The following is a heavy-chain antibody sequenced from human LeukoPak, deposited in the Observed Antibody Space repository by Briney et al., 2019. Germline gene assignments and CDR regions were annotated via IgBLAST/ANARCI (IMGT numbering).Heavy chain of an antibody. Sequence: SVTLSLTCSVSDGSINTYFWSWIRQPAGKGLEWIGRIDSSGTTSLNPSLKSRVTISQDKSKKQFSLKLSSVTAADTAVYYCATGGYSAWCDYWGHGTQVIVSS. CDR2: IDSSGTT. D-gene: IGHD6-19*01. CDR3: ATGGYSAWCDY. V-gene: IGHV4-4*07. CDR1: DGSINTYF. J-gene: IGHJ4*01.